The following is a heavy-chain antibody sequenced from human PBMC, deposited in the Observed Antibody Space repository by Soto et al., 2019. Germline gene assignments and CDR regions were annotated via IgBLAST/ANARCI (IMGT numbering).Heavy chain of an antibody. J-gene: IGHJ3*02. CDR2: IYHSGST. CDR1: GGSISSGGYS. D-gene: IGHD3-16*01. CDR3: ARQTDDYYTFNAFDI. V-gene: IGHV4-30-2*01. Sequence: SETLSLTCAVSGGSISSGGYSWSWIRQPPGKVLEWIVYIYHSGSTYYNPSLKSRVAISLDRSNNQFSLKRSSVTCADTSVYYCARQTDDYYTFNAFDIWGQGTMVTVSS.